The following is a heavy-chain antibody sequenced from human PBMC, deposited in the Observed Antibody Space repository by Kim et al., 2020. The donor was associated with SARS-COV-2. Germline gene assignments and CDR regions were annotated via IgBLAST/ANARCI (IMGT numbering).Heavy chain of an antibody. CDR1: SGSVTNSSSY. CDR2: IYYTGST. V-gene: IGHV4-39*01. J-gene: IGHJ6*02. D-gene: IGHD3-22*01. CDR3: ARLYHYDSSGYFPHYYYYAMAV. Sequence: SETLSLTCSVSSGSVTNSSSYWGWVRQPPGKGPEWIGTIYYTGSTYYNPSLKSRVTITVDKSKNQFSLNVTSVTAADSAVYFCARLYHYDSSGYFPHYYYYAMAVGGQGTTVTVSS.